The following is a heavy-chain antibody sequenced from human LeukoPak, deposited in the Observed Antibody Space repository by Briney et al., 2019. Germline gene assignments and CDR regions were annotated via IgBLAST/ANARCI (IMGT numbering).Heavy chain of an antibody. V-gene: IGHV3-23*01. D-gene: IGHD3-22*01. CDR2: ISGSGGST. CDR3: AKLSGLYDSSGYPPVDY. CDR1: GITFSSYA. J-gene: IGHJ4*02. Sequence: GGSLRLSCAASGITFSSYAMSWVRQAPGKGLEWVSAISGSGGSTYYADSVKGRFTISRDNSKNTLYLQMNSLRAEDTAIYYCAKLSGLYDSSGYPPVDYWGQGTLVTVSS.